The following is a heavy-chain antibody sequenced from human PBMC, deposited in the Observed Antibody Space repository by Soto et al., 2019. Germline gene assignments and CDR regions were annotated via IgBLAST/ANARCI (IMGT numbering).Heavy chain of an antibody. J-gene: IGHJ6*02. CDR2: ISSSSSYI. CDR1: GFTFSSYS. D-gene: IGHD2-15*01. V-gene: IGHV3-21*01. Sequence: GGSLRLSCSASGFTFSSYSMNWVRQAPGKGLEWVSSISSSSSYIYYADSVKGRFTISRDNAKNSLYLQMNSLRAEDTAVYYCARDSGEVVAATRHPILWGQGTTVTVSS. CDR3: ARDSGEVVAATRHPIL.